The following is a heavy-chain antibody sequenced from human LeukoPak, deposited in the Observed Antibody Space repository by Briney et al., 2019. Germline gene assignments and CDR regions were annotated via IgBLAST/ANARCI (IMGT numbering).Heavy chain of an antibody. Sequence: GGSLRLSCAASGFTFDDYAMHWVRQAPGKGLEWVSGISWNSGSIGYADSVKGRFTISRDNAENSLYLQMNSLRAEDTALYYCAKSGGIAVAGSLYNWGQGTLVTVSS. CDR1: GFTFDDYA. CDR3: AKSGGIAVAGSLYN. CDR2: ISWNSGSI. J-gene: IGHJ4*02. D-gene: IGHD6-19*01. V-gene: IGHV3-9*01.